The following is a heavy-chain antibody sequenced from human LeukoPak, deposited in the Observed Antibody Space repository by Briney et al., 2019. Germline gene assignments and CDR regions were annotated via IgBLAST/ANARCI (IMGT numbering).Heavy chain of an antibody. Sequence: SETLSLTCTVSGGSISSYYWSWIRQPPGKGLEWIGYIYYSGSTNYNPSLKSRVTISVDTSKNQFSLKLSSVTAADTAVYYCAREDYYGSGSYYNYWGQGTLVTVSS. J-gene: IGHJ4*02. CDR3: AREDYYGSGSYYNY. CDR2: IYYSGST. V-gene: IGHV4-59*01. CDR1: GGSISSYY. D-gene: IGHD3-10*01.